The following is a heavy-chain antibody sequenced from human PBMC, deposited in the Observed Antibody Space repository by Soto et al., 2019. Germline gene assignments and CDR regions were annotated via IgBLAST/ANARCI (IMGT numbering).Heavy chain of an antibody. CDR3: ATYRKFFQI. CDR2: IYNSGST. V-gene: IGHV4-30-2*01. J-gene: IGHJ3*02. CDR1: GGYISGGYYS. Sequence: QLQLQESGSGLVKPSQTLSLTCAVSGGYISGGYYSWNWIRQPPGKGLEWIGFIYNSGSTYYNSSLKSRVTISVDRSKNHFFLNLTSVTAADTAVYYCATYRKFFQIWGQGTKVTVSS.